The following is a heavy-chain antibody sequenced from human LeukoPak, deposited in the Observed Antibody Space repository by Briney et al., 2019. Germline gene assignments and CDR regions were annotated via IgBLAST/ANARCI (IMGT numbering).Heavy chain of an antibody. CDR3: ARGGVRAPIAAAAFDY. CDR2: ISYDGSNK. CDR1: GFTFSSYA. J-gene: IGHJ4*02. Sequence: GGSLRLSCAASGFTFSSYAMHWVRQAPGKGLEWAAVISYDGSNKYYADSVKGRFTISRDNSKSTLYLQMNSLRAEDTAVYYCARGGVRAPIAAAAFDYWGQGTLVTVSS. D-gene: IGHD6-13*01. V-gene: IGHV3-30*04.